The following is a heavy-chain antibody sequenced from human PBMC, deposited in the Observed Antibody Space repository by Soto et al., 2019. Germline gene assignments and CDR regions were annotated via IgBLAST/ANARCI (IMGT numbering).Heavy chain of an antibody. CDR1: GFTFGDYT. CDR2: IRTKPSGGTT. Sequence: GGSLRLYCTTSGFTFGDYTMSWVRQAPGKGLEWVGFIRTKPSGGTTQYAASVKGRFTISRDDSKSIAYLQMNSLKTEDTAVYYCTRGRVAGTFDYWGQGTLVTVSS. CDR3: TRGRVAGTFDY. J-gene: IGHJ4*02. D-gene: IGHD6-19*01. V-gene: IGHV3-49*04.